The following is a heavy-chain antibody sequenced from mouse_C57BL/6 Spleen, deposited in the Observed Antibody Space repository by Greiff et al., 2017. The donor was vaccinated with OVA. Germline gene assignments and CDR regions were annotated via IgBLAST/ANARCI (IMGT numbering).Heavy chain of an antibody. CDR3: TRSYYGSSLFAY. CDR2: IDPETGGT. V-gene: IGHV1-15*01. CDR1: GYTFTDYE. J-gene: IGHJ3*01. D-gene: IGHD1-1*01. Sequence: VKVVESGAELVRPGASVTLSCKASGYTFTDYEMHWVKQTPVHGLEWIGAIDPETGGTAYNQKFKGKAILTADKSSSTAYMELRSLTSEDSAVYYCTRSYYGSSLFAYWGQGTLVTVSA.